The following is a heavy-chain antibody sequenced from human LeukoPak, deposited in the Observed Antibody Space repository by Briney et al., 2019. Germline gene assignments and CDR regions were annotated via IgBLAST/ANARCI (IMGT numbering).Heavy chain of an antibody. Sequence: GGSLRLSCATSGFTVSSNYVSWVRQAPGKGLEWVSVIYSGGNTYYADSVKGRFTISRDNFKSTLYLQMNSLRVEDTAVYYCARDQDWNPYWGQGTLVTVSS. D-gene: IGHD1-1*01. V-gene: IGHV3-53*01. J-gene: IGHJ4*02. CDR3: ARDQDWNPY. CDR2: IYSGGNT. CDR1: GFTVSSNY.